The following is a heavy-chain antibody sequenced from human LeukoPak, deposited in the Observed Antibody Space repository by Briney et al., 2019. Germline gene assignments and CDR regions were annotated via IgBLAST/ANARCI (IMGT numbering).Heavy chain of an antibody. CDR2: ISGSGGST. J-gene: IGHJ4*02. CDR3: AKDTDSSGWYMRGYYYFDY. Sequence: GGSLRLSCAASGFTFSSYAMSWVRQAPGKGLEWVSAISGSGGSTYYADSVKGRFTISRDNSKNTLYLQMNSLRGEDTAVYYCAKDTDSSGWYMRGYYYFDYWGQGTLVTVSS. V-gene: IGHV3-23*01. CDR1: GFTFSSYA. D-gene: IGHD6-19*01.